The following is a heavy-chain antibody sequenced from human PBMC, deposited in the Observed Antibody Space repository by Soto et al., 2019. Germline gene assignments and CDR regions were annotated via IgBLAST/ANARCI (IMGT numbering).Heavy chain of an antibody. J-gene: IGHJ6*02. CDR2: ISWDGGST. CDR3: AKGIRDIAAAGYSGMDV. V-gene: IGHV3-43*01. CDR1: GFTFDDYT. D-gene: IGHD6-13*01. Sequence: GGSLRLSCAASGFTFDDYTKHWVRQAPGKGLEWVSLISWDGGSTYYADSVKGRFTISRDNSKNSLYLQMNSLRTEDTALYYCAKGIRDIAAAGYSGMDVWGQGTPVTVSS.